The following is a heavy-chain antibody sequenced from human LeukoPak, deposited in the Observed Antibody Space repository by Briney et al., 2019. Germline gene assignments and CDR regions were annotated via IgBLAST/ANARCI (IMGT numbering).Heavy chain of an antibody. V-gene: IGHV4-59*01. Sequence: PSETLSLTCTVSGGSISSYYWSWIRQPPGKGLEWIGYIYYSGSTNYNPSLKSRVTISVDTSKNQFSLRLSSVTAADTAVYYCASLASPGYYYYGMDVWGQGTTVTVSS. J-gene: IGHJ6*02. CDR3: ASLASPGYYYYGMDV. D-gene: IGHD3-10*01. CDR1: GGSISSYY. CDR2: IYYSGST.